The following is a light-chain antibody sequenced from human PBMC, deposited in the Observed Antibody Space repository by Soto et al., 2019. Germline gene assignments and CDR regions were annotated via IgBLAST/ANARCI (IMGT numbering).Light chain of an antibody. V-gene: IGKV3-11*01. CDR1: QSVGTS. CDR2: DIF. Sequence: EIVLTQSPVTLSLSPGERGTLSCRASQSVGTSLAWYQQKPGQAPRLVIYDIFTRATGIPPRFSGSGSGTDFTLTISSLEPEDSAVYYCQQRHMWPITFGQGTRLEIK. J-gene: IGKJ5*01. CDR3: QQRHMWPIT.